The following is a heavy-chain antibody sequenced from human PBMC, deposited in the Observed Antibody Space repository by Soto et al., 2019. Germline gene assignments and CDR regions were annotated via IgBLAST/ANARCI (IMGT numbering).Heavy chain of an antibody. CDR3: ARGDYYFDY. Sequence: SETLSLTCAVSGGSISSGGYSWSWIRQPPGKGLEWIGYIYHSGSTYYNPSLKSRVTISVDRSKNQFSLKLSSVTAADTAVYYCARGDYYFDYWGQGTLVTVSS. D-gene: IGHD2-21*02. CDR2: IYHSGST. CDR1: GGSISSGGYS. V-gene: IGHV4-30-2*01. J-gene: IGHJ4*02.